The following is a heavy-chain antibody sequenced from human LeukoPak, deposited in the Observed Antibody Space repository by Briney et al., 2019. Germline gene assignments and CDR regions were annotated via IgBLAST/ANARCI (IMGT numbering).Heavy chain of an antibody. D-gene: IGHD6-13*01. CDR2: INHSGST. CDR1: GGSLNGYY. CDR3: VYSSSWYTARVEH. Sequence: SETLSLTCAVYGGSLNGYYWSWIRQSPGKGLEWIGEINHSGSTNYNPSLESRVTISVDTSKNQFSLKLSSVTAADTAVYYCVYSSSWYTARVEHWGQGTLVTVSS. J-gene: IGHJ5*02. V-gene: IGHV4-34*01.